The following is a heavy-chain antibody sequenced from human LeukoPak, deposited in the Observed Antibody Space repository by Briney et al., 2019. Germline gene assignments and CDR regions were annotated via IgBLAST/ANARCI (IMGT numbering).Heavy chain of an antibody. J-gene: IGHJ4*02. D-gene: IGHD5-24*01. CDR2: ISSSGTTI. CDR1: GFTFSSYS. Sequence: GGSLRLFCAASGFTFSSYSMNWVRQARGKGLEWLSYISSSGTTIYYADSVKGRFTISRQNARNSLYLQMNSATVDDTALYYCASLHNHGPQLDYWGQGTLVTVSS. CDR3: ASLHNHGPQLDY. V-gene: IGHV3-48*01.